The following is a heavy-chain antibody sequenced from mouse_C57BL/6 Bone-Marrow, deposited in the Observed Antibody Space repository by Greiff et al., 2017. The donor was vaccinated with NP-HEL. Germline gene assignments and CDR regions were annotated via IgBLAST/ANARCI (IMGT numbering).Heavy chain of an antibody. CDR3: ARHKGQRTGPFAS. CDR2: ISSGGSYT. Sequence: EVQLVESGGDLVKPGGSLKLSCAASGFTFSSYGMSWVRQTPDKRLEWVATISSGGSYTYYPDSVKGRFTISRDNAKNTLYLQMSSLKSEDTAMYYCARHKGQRTGPFASWGQGTTLTVSS. J-gene: IGHJ2*01. D-gene: IGHD4-1*01. CDR1: GFTFSSYG. V-gene: IGHV5-6*01.